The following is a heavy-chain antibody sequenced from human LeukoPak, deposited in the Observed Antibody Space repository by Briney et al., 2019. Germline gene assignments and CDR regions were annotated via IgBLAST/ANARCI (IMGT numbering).Heavy chain of an antibody. CDR3: ARVGIVGATNGYYYYGMDV. D-gene: IGHD1-26*01. CDR2: IYSGGST. Sequence: GGSLRLSCAASGVTVSSNYMSWVRQAPGKGLEWVSVIYSGGSTYYVDSAKGRFTISRDNSKNTLYLQMNSLRAEDTAVYYCARVGIVGATNGYYYYGMDVWGQGTTVTVSS. J-gene: IGHJ6*02. V-gene: IGHV3-53*01. CDR1: GVTVSSNY.